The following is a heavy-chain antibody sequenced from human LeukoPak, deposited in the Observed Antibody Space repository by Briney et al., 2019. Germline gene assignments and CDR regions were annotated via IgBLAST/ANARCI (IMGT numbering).Heavy chain of an antibody. Sequence: GESLKTSCKGSGYSFTSYWIGWVRQLPGKGLEWMGIFYPGGSDNSSSPSFQGTVTMSAATSISTAYVQWSSLKAWDTAMYDCARRGSSSWRIDYWGQGTLVTVSS. CDR1: GYSFTSYW. CDR2: FYPGGSDN. D-gene: IGHD6-13*01. CDR3: ARRGSSSWRIDY. V-gene: IGHV5-51*01. J-gene: IGHJ4*02.